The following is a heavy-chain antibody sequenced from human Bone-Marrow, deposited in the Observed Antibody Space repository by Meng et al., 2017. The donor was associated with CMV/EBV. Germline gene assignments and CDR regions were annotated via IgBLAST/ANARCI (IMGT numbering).Heavy chain of an antibody. D-gene: IGHD2-8*01. J-gene: IGHJ5*02. V-gene: IGHV4-59*01. Sequence: SETLSLTCTVSGGSISSYYWSWIRQPPGKGLEWIGYIYYSGSTNYNPSLKSRVTISVDTSKNQFPLKLSSVTAADTAVYYCARGRSCVNGVCYDDHNYFGPWGQGTLVTVSS. CDR2: IYYSGST. CDR1: GGSISSYY. CDR3: ARGRSCVNGVCYDDHNYFGP.